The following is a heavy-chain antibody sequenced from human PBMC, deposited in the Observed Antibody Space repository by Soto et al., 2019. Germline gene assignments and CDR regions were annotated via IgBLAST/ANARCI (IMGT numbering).Heavy chain of an antibody. V-gene: IGHV1-69*01. CDR1: GDAFTNYI. CDR3: ARGRDQPPLGLYFDS. J-gene: IGHJ4*02. Sequence: QVQLVQSVAEVKKPGSSVKVSCKASGDAFTNYIFDWVRQAPGQGLEWMGGIIPMVVTPKYAQTFQDRVTISADVSTGMAYLKLTSLSFDEKAVYYCARGRDQPPLGLYFDSWGEGPRVTVSS. CDR2: IIPMVVTP. D-gene: IGHD2-2*01.